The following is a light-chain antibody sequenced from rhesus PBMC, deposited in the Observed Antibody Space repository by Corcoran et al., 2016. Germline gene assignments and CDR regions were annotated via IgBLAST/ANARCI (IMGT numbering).Light chain of an antibody. CDR3: QQHDNAPLT. V-gene: IGKV1-69*01. Sequence: DIQMTQSPSSLSASVGDRVTITCRASQGISNWLAWYQQKPGKAPKLLIYRASNLETGVPSRFSGSGFGTDFTLTISSLQPEDIATYYCQQHDNAPLTVGGGTKVELK. CDR1: QGISNW. CDR2: RAS. J-gene: IGKJ4*01.